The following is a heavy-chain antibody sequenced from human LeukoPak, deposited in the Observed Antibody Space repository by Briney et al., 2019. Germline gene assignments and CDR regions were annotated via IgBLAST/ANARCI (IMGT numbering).Heavy chain of an antibody. J-gene: IGHJ4*02. CDR3: ARHRSGFDY. D-gene: IGHD3-22*01. CDR2: ISRSGSTK. Sequence: PGWALRLSCAVSEFSFSSYEMNWVRQAPGKGLEWISYISRSGSTKYYADSVQGRFTISRDNYKSSIYLQMNSLRVEDSAIYYCARHRSGFDYWGQGILVTVSS. CDR1: EFSFSSYE. V-gene: IGHV3-48*03.